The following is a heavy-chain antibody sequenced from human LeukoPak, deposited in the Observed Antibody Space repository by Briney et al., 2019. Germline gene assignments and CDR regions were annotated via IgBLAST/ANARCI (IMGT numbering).Heavy chain of an antibody. Sequence: SVKVSCKASGGTFSSYAISWVRQAPGQGLEWMGRTIPILGIANYAQKFQGRVTITADKSTSTAYMELSSLRSEDTAVYYCARDRYCSGGSCYSYYYGMDVWGQGTTVTVSS. D-gene: IGHD2-15*01. V-gene: IGHV1-69*04. J-gene: IGHJ6*02. CDR2: TIPILGIA. CDR3: ARDRYCSGGSCYSYYYGMDV. CDR1: GGTFSSYA.